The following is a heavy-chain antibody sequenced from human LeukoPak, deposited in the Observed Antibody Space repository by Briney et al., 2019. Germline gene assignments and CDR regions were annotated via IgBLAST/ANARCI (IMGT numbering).Heavy chain of an antibody. D-gene: IGHD6-19*01. Sequence: GGSLRLSCAASGFTFSSYAMHWVRQAPGKGLEWVALISYDGSNKYYADSVKGRFTISRDNSKSALYLQMNSLRAEDTAVYYCARDQGSSAWLFFFDYWGQGTLVTVSS. CDR1: GFTFSSYA. CDR3: ARDQGSSAWLFFFDY. CDR2: ISYDGSNK. J-gene: IGHJ4*02. V-gene: IGHV3-30-3*01.